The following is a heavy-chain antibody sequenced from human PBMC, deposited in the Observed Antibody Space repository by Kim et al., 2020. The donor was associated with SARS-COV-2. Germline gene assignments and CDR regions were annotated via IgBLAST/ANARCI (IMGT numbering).Heavy chain of an antibody. CDR1: GFTFSSYW. Sequence: GGSLRLSCAASGFTFSSYWMSWVRQAPGKGLEWVANIKQDGSEKYYVDSVKGRFTISRDNAKNSLYLQMNSLRAEDTAVYYCARGPLWTLLRYFDWLFDYWGQGTLVTVSS. CDR3: ARGPLWTLLRYFDWLFDY. J-gene: IGHJ4*02. D-gene: IGHD3-9*01. CDR2: IKQDGSEK. V-gene: IGHV3-7*05.